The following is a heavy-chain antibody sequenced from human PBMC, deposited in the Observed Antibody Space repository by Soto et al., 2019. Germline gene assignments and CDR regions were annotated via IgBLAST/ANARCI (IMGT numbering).Heavy chain of an antibody. CDR1: GFSLRPSGMC. J-gene: IGHJ4*02. V-gene: IGHV2-70*11. D-gene: IGHD6-13*01. CDR2: IDWDDDK. Sequence: SGPTLVQPTPTLTLTCTFSGFSLRPSGMCVSWIRQPPGKALEWLARIDWDDDKYYSTSLKTMLTISKDNSKNQVVLTMTNMDPGDTATYYCARIRAAAAEPYYFDYWGQGTLVTVSS. CDR3: ARIRAAAAEPYYFDY.